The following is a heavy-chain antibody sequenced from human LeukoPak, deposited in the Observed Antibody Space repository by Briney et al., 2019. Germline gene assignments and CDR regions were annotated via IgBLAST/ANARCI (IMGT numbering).Heavy chain of an antibody. CDR2: IKTDGSIT. V-gene: IGHV3-74*01. CDR1: GFTVSDNY. CDR3: ARVATGSYHFDY. J-gene: IGHJ4*02. Sequence: GGSLRLSCAASGFTVSDNYMSRVRQAPGKGLVWVSRIKTDGSITSYADSVKDRFTISRDNAKNALYLQMNSLRVEDTAVYYCARVATGSYHFDYWGQGTLVTVSS. D-gene: IGHD1-26*01.